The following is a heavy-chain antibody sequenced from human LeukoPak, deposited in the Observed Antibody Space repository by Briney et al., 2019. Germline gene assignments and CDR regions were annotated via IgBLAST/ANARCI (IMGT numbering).Heavy chain of an antibody. CDR2: IRSDGSSK. CDR3: ATDPPLSTVMFDY. Sequence: GESLKISCVVSVSGLTFNAYGLHWVRQAPGMGLEWVAFIRSDGSSKYYSASVKGRFTISRDRSINTLFLEMNSLRPEDTAVYYCATDPPLSTVMFDYWGQGTLVIVSS. J-gene: IGHJ4*02. V-gene: IGHV3-30*02. D-gene: IGHD2-21*01. CDR1: VSGLTFNAYG.